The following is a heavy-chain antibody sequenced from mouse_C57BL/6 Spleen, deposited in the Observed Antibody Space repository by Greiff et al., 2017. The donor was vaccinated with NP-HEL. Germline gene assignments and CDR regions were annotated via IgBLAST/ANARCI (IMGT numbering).Heavy chain of an antibody. J-gene: IGHJ2*01. Sequence: EVHLVESGGDLVKPGGSLKLSCAASGFTFSSYGMSWVRQTPDKRLEWVATISSGGSYTYYPDSVKGRFTISRDNAKNTLYLQMSSLKSEDTAMYYCARAQAPYYFDYWGQGTTLTVSS. V-gene: IGHV5-6*01. D-gene: IGHD3-2*02. CDR1: GFTFSSYG. CDR3: ARAQAPYYFDY. CDR2: ISSGGSYT.